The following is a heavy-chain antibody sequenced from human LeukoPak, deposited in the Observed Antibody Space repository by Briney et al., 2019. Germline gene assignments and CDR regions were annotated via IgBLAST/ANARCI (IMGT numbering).Heavy chain of an antibody. Sequence: GGSLRLSCAASGFTFSSYWMPWVSQAPGKGLVWVSRINSDGSSTSYADSVKGRFTISRDNAKNTLYLQMNSLRAEDTAVYYCARNVLPGYFDYWGQGTLVTVSS. CDR1: GFTFSSYW. V-gene: IGHV3-74*01. CDR2: INSDGSST. D-gene: IGHD2-15*01. CDR3: ARNVLPGYFDY. J-gene: IGHJ4*02.